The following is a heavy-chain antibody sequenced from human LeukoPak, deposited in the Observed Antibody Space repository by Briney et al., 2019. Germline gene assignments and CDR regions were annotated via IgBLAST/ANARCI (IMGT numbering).Heavy chain of an antibody. CDR2: ITPSSSYI. CDR1: GFTFSSYS. J-gene: IGHJ4*02. V-gene: IGHV3-21*01. CDR3: ASSSGRYID. Sequence: GESLRLSCAASGFTFSSYSMNWVRQAPGKGLEWVSSITPSSSYIYYADSVKGRFTISRDNAKYSLYLQMNSLRVEDTAVYYCASSSGRYIDWGQRTLVTVSS. D-gene: IGHD6-19*01.